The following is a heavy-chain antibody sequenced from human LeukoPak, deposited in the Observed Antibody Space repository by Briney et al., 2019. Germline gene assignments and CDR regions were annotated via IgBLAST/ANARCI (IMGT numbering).Heavy chain of an antibody. Sequence: GESLKISCKASGYSFTNYWIGWVRQMPGKGLEWMGIIYPDDSDARHSPSFQGQVTISADKSISTAYLQWSSLKASNTAMYFCARPDSSSWHFDYWGQGTLVTVSS. V-gene: IGHV5-51*01. CDR1: GYSFTNYW. CDR2: IYPDDSDA. CDR3: ARPDSSSWHFDY. J-gene: IGHJ4*02. D-gene: IGHD6-13*01.